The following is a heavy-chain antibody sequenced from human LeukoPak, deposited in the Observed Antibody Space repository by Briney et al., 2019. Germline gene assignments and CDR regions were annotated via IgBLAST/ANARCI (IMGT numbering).Heavy chain of an antibody. CDR1: GYTFTSYG. J-gene: IGHJ6*02. D-gene: IGHD1-14*01. Sequence: VASVKVSCKASGYTFTSYGISWVRQAPGQGLEWMGWVSAYNGNTNYAQKLQGRVTMTTDTSTSTAYMELRSLRSDDTAVYYCAKDRPLVEPGTWADYAYYGMDVWGQGTTVTVSS. V-gene: IGHV1-18*01. CDR3: AKDRPLVEPGTWADYAYYGMDV. CDR2: VSAYNGNT.